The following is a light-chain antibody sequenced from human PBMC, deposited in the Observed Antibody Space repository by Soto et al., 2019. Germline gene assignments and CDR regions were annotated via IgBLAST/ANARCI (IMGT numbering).Light chain of an antibody. CDR3: QQYYILPS. V-gene: IGKV1-33*01. Sequence: DIQMTQSPSSLSASVGDRVTITCQATQDISNYLNWYQQTPGKAPNLLIHDASNLETGVPSRFSGGGSGTDFTFTISSLQPEDSATYYCQQYYILPSFGPGTKVVI. CDR2: DAS. J-gene: IGKJ3*01. CDR1: QDISNY.